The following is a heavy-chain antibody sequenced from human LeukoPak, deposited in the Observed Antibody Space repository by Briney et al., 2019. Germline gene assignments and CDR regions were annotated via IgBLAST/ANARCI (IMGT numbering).Heavy chain of an antibody. V-gene: IGHV4-34*01. CDR1: GGSFRGYY. D-gene: IGHD3-10*01. CDR2: MNHSGST. J-gene: IGHJ6*03. Sequence: PSETLSLTCAVYGGSFRGYYWSWIRQPPGKGLEWIGEMNHSGSTNYNPSLKSRVTISVDTSKNQFSLKLSSVTAADTAVYYCARGLLRYYGSGNQRYYYYYMDVWGKGTTVTVSS. CDR3: ARGLLRYYGSGNQRYYYYYMDV.